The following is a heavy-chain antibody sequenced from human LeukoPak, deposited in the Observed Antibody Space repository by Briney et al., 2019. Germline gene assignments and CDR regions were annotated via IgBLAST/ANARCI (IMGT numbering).Heavy chain of an antibody. D-gene: IGHD3-22*01. CDR2: TAGSGISK. CDR1: GFTFNNYA. Sequence: GGSLRLSCVASGFTFNNYAMSWVRQAPGRGLEWASSTAGSGISKDYADSVKGRFTISKDKSKNTLYLQMNSLRAEDTAVYYCAKVSGYFDNTGDYFDYWGQGTLVTVSS. V-gene: IGHV3-23*01. J-gene: IGHJ4*02. CDR3: AKVSGYFDNTGDYFDY.